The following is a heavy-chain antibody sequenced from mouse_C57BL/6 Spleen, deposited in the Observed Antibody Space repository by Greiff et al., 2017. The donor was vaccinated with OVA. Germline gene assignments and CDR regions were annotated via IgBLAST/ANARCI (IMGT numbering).Heavy chain of an antibody. CDR1: GYAFSSSW. V-gene: IGHV1-82*01. CDR3: ARQRAAQATRFDY. CDR2: IYPGDGDT. Sequence: VMLVESGPELVKPGASVKISCKASGYAFSSSWMNWVKQRPGKGLEWIGRIYPGDGDTNYNGKFKGKATLTADKSSSTAYMQLSSLTSEDSAVYVCARQRAAQATRFDYWGQGTTLTVSS. D-gene: IGHD3-2*02. J-gene: IGHJ2*01.